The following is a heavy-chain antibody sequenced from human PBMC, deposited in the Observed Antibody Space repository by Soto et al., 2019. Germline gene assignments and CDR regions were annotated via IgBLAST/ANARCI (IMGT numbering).Heavy chain of an antibody. CDR2: ISSSSSYI. J-gene: IGHJ4*02. CDR1: GLTFSSYS. CDR3: ARDRFNYDILTGYFDY. Sequence: GGSLRLSCAASGLTFSSYSMNWVRQAPGKGLEGVSSISSSSSYIYYADSVKGRFTISRDNAKNSLYLQMNSLRAEDTAVYYCARDRFNYDILTGYFDYWGQGTLVTVSS. V-gene: IGHV3-21*01. D-gene: IGHD3-9*01.